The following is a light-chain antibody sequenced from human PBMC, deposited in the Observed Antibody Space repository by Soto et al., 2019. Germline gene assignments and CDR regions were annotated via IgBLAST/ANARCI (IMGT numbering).Light chain of an antibody. J-gene: IGKJ5*01. Sequence: EIVLTQSPATLSLSPGERATLSCRASQSVSSYLAWYQQNPGQAPRLLIYDASNRATGIPARFSGSGSETDFTLTISSLKAEDCAVDYFQQRSNWPITFGPGTRLEIK. CDR1: QSVSSY. CDR2: DAS. V-gene: IGKV3-11*01. CDR3: QQRSNWPIT.